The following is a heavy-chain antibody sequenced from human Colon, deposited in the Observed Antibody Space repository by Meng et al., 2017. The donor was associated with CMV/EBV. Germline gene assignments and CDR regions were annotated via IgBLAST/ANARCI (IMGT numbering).Heavy chain of an antibody. Sequence: RLGEGLLEPSAIMSLTCSVYGGSFSGYDWSWIRQPPGKGLEWIGEINHSGSTNYNPSLKSRVTISVDTSKNQFSLKLSSVTAADTAVYYCARGLYGSGRHQIDYWGQGTLVTVSS. J-gene: IGHJ4*02. D-gene: IGHD3-10*01. V-gene: IGHV4-34*01. CDR3: ARGLYGSGRHQIDY. CDR2: INHSGST. CDR1: GGSFSGYD.